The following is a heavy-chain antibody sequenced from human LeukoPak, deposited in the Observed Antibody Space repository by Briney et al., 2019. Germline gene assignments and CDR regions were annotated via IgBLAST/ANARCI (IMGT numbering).Heavy chain of an antibody. D-gene: IGHD3-22*01. CDR2: IYYSGST. CDR1: GGSISSGGYY. CDR3: ARDPDYYDSSGYLPGGAFDI. J-gene: IGHJ3*02. Sequence: KPSETLSLTCTVSGGSISSGGYYWSWIRQHPGKGLEWIGYIYYSGSTYYNPSLKSRVTISVDTSKNQFSLKLSSVTAADTAVYYCARDPDYYDSSGYLPGGAFDIWGQGTMVTVSS. V-gene: IGHV4-31*03.